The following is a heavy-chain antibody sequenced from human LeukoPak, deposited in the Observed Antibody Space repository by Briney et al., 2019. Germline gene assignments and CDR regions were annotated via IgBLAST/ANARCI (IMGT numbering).Heavy chain of an antibody. CDR1: GFTFSSYS. D-gene: IGHD2-15*01. V-gene: IGHV3-48*02. CDR3: ARENCSGNNCAFDY. J-gene: IGHJ4*02. CDR2: ISSSSSTI. Sequence: GGSLRLSCAASGFTFSSYSMNWVRQAPGKGLEWVSFISSSSSTIYYADSVKGRFTISRDNAKNSLYLQMNSLRDEDTTVYYCARENCSGNNCAFDYWGQGTLVTVSP.